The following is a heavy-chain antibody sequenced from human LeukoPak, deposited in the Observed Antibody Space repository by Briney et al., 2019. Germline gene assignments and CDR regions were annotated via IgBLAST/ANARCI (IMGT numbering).Heavy chain of an antibody. V-gene: IGHV3-7*01. D-gene: IGHD1-26*01. CDR2: IRDDGGEI. CDR3: ARDKPRGSYYGSIFDS. Sequence: GGSLRLSCEASGFTFSSYWMSWVRQAPGKGLEWVANIRDDGGEIYYVDSVKGRFTISRDNAKSSLFLQMNSLRAEDAAVYYCARDKPRGSYYGSIFDSWGQGTLVTVSS. CDR1: GFTFSSYW. J-gene: IGHJ4*02.